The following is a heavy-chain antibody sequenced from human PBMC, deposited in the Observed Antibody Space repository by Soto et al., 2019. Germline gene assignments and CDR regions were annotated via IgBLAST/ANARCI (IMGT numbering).Heavy chain of an antibody. CDR2: ISNSSSYI. J-gene: IGHJ6*02. D-gene: IGHD2-2*01. V-gene: IGHV3-21*01. CDR3: ARMDQLPYYYYYYGMDV. Sequence: RASVKVSCKASGFTFSRYSMNWVRQAPGKGLEWVSSISNSSSYIYYADSVKGRFTISRDNAKNSLYLQMNSLRAEDTAVYYCARMDQLPYYYYYYGMDVWGQGTTVTVSS. CDR1: GFTFSRYS.